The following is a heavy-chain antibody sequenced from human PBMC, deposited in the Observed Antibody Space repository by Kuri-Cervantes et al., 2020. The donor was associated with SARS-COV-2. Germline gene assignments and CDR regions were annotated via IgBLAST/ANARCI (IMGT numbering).Heavy chain of an antibody. CDR3: AREAWEDYYYYYYMDV. CDR1: GYTFTGYY. D-gene: IGHD1-26*01. V-gene: IGHV1-2*02. Sequence: ASVKVSCKASGYTFTGYYMHWVRQAPGQGLEWMGWINPNSGGTNYAQKLQGRVTMTTDTSTSTAYMELRSLRSDDTAVYYCAREAWEDYYYYYYMDVWGKGTTVTVSS. CDR2: INPNSGGT. J-gene: IGHJ6*03.